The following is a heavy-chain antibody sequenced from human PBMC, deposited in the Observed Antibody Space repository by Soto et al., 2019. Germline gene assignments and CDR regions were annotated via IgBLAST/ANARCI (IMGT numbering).Heavy chain of an antibody. J-gene: IGHJ6*02. V-gene: IGHV4-4*02. Sequence: SETLSLTCAVSGGSISSSNWWSWVRQPPGKGLEWIGEIYHSGSTNYNPSLKSRVTISVDKSKNQFSPKLSSVTAADTAVYYCATETTVTTGRYGMDVWGQGIMVTVSS. CDR1: GGSISSSNW. CDR2: IYHSGST. D-gene: IGHD4-17*01. CDR3: ATETTVTTGRYGMDV.